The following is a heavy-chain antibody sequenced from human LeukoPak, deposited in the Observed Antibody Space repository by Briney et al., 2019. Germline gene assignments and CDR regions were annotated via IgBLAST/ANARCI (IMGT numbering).Heavy chain of an antibody. CDR3: VRQVVAAATTFDS. J-gene: IGHJ4*02. CDR1: AGSFISDSYY. V-gene: IGHV4-61*02. CDR2: IYTSGST. D-gene: IGHD2-15*01. Sequence: SETLSLTCAVSAGSFISDSYYWTWIRQPAGKGLEWIGRIYTSGSTNYNPSLKSRVTISVDTSKHQFSLKVHSVTAADTAVYYCVRQVVAAATTFDSWGQGMLVTVSS.